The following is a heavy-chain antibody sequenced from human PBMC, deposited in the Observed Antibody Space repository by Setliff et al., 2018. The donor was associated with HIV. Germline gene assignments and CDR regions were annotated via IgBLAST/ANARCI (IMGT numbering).Heavy chain of an antibody. CDR2: IIPISGTA. D-gene: IGHD1-1*01. CDR1: GGTFKNFA. V-gene: IGHV1-69*05. J-gene: IGHJ4*02. CDR3: ARVGGTELWNQAYFDY. Sequence: SVKVSCKASGGTFKNFAINWVRQAPGQGLEWMGGIIPISGTAVYAQNFRGRVTVATDDSTNTAYMEISSLKSDDTAVYFCARVGGTELWNQAYFDYWGQGTLVTVSS.